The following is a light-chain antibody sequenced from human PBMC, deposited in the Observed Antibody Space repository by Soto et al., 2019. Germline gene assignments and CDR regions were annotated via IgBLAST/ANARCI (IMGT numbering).Light chain of an antibody. J-gene: IGLJ1*01. Sequence: QSALTQPASVSGSPGQSITISCTGTSSDVGGYNYFSWYQQHPGKAPKLMIYDVSNRPSGVSYRFSGSKSGNTASLTIFGLQAEDEADYYCSSYTSSSTPYVFGTGTKVTVL. CDR3: SSYTSSSTPYV. CDR2: DVS. CDR1: SSDVGGYNY. V-gene: IGLV2-14*01.